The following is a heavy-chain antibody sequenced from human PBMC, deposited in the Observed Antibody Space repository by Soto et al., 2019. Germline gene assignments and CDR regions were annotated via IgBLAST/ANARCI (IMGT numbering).Heavy chain of an antibody. CDR2: INAGNGNT. CDR1: GYTFTSYA. D-gene: IGHD3-22*01. J-gene: IGHJ5*02. CDR3: ARDRGSVLRQTLVIATNWFDP. Sequence: GASVKVSCKASGYTFTSYAMHWVRQAPGQRLEWMGWINAGNGNTKYSQKFQGRVTITRDTSASTAYMELSSLRSEDTAVYYCARDRGSVLRQTLVIATNWFDPWGQGTLVTVSS. V-gene: IGHV1-3*01.